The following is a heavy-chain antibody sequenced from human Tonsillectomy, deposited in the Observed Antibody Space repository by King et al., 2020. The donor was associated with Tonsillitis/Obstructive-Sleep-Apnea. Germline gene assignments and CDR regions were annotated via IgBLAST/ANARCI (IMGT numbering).Heavy chain of an antibody. CDR2: IYYSGGT. D-gene: IGHD1-14*01. CDR3: AGQTGGGGSYYFEY. J-gene: IGHJ4*02. CDR1: GGSISSSNYY. Sequence: QLQESGPGLVKPSETLSLICTVSGGSISSSNYYWGWIRQPPGKGLEWLGSIYYSGGTYYNPSLKSRVTISVDTSKNQFSLKLSSVTAADTAVYYCAGQTGGGGSYYFEYWGQGTLVTVSS. V-gene: IGHV4-39*01.